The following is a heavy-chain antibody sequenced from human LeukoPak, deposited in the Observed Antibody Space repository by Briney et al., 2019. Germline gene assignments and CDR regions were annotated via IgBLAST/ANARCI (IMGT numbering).Heavy chain of an antibody. J-gene: IGHJ4*02. CDR1: GYTFTGYY. D-gene: IGHD6-19*01. CDR2: INPNSGGT. Sequence: ASVKVSCKASGYTFTGYYMHWVRQAPGQGLEWMGWINPNSGGTNYAQKFQGRVTMTRDTPISTAYMELSRLRSDDTAVYYCARELPGIAVAEPGYWGQGTLVTVSS. CDR3: ARELPGIAVAEPGY. V-gene: IGHV1-2*02.